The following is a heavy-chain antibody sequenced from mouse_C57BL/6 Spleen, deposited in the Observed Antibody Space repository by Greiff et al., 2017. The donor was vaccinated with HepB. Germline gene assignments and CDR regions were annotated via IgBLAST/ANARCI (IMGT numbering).Heavy chain of an antibody. CDR1: GFTFTDYY. J-gene: IGHJ1*03. D-gene: IGHD1-1*01. CDR2: IRNKANGYTT. V-gene: IGHV7-3*01. CDR3: ARYPLTTVVDYWYFDV. Sequence: EVQGVESGGGLVQPGGSLSLSCAASGFTFTDYYMSWVRQPPGKALEWLGFIRNKANGYTTEYSASVKGRFTISRDNSQSILYLQMNALRAEDSATYYCARYPLTTVVDYWYFDVWGTGTTVTVSS.